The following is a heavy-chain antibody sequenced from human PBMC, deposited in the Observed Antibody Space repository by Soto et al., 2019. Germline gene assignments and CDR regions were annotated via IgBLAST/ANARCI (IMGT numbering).Heavy chain of an antibody. J-gene: IGHJ6*02. CDR3: ASPRREMATRYYYYGMDV. Sequence: ASVKVSCKASGYTFTSYGISWVRQAPGQGLEWMGWISAYNGNTNYAQKLQGRVTMTTDTSTSTAYMELRSLRSDDTAVYYCASPRREMATRYYYYGMDVWGQGTTVTVSS. CDR1: GYTFTSYG. V-gene: IGHV1-18*04. CDR2: ISAYNGNT. D-gene: IGHD5-12*01.